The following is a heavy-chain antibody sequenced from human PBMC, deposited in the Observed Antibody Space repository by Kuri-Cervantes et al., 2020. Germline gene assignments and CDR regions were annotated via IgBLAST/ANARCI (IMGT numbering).Heavy chain of an antibody. D-gene: IGHD3-22*01. Sequence: ASVKVSCKASGYTFTGYYMHWVRQAPGQGLEWMGWINPNSGGTNYAQKFQGRVTMTRDTSISTAHMELSRLRSDDTAVYYCARDPQIRYYYDSSGYNYDYWGQGTLVTVSS. V-gene: IGHV1-2*02. CDR3: ARDPQIRYYYDSSGYNYDY. CDR1: GYTFTGYY. CDR2: INPNSGGT. J-gene: IGHJ4*02.